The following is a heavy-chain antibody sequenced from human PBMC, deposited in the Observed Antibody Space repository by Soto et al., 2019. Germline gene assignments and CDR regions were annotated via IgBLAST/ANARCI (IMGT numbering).Heavy chain of an antibody. CDR2: IIPIFGTA. CDR3: ASTWGGHSSGWFDLDY. V-gene: IGHV1-69*13. J-gene: IGHJ4*02. CDR1: GGTFSSYA. D-gene: IGHD6-19*01. Sequence: ASVKVSCKASGGTFSSYAISWVRQAPGQGLEWMGGIIPIFGTANYAQKFQGRVTITADESTSTAYMELSSLRSEDTAVYYCASTWGGHSSGWFDLDYWGQGTLVTVSS.